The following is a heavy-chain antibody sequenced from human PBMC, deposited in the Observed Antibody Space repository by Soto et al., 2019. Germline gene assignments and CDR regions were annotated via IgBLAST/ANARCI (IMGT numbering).Heavy chain of an antibody. V-gene: IGHV4-34*01. CDR3: ARVKSLVRGVRPFDY. CDR2: INHSGST. Sequence: QVQLQQWGAGLLKPSETLSLTCAVYGGSFSGYYWSWIRQPPGKGLEGIGEINHSGSTNYNPSLKSRVTISVDTSKNQFSLKLSSVTAADTAVYYCARVKSLVRGVRPFDYWGQGTLVTVSS. D-gene: IGHD3-10*01. J-gene: IGHJ4*02. CDR1: GGSFSGYY.